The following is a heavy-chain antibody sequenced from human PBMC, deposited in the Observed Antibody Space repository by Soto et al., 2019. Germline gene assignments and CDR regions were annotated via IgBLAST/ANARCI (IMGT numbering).Heavy chain of an antibody. V-gene: IGHV1-18*01. Sequence: QVQLEQSGAEVKKPGASVKVSCKASGYTFTSYGISWVRQAPGQGLAWMGRISAYNGNTNYAQKLQGRVTMTTDTSTITAYMELRSLRSDDTAVYYCERDRGYNWNYGWFDPWGQGTMVTVSS. D-gene: IGHD1-7*01. CDR2: ISAYNGNT. J-gene: IGHJ5*01. CDR3: ERDRGYNWNYGWFDP. CDR1: GYTFTSYG.